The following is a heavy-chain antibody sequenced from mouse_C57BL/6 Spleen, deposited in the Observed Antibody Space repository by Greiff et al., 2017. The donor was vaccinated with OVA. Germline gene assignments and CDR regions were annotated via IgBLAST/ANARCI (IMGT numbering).Heavy chain of an antibody. V-gene: IGHV1-69*01. CDR1: GYTFTSYW. D-gene: IGHD2-4*01. J-gene: IGHJ4*01. CDR2: IDPSDSYT. Sequence: QVQLQQSGAELVMPGASVKLSCKASGYTFTSYWMHWVKQRPGQGLEWIGEIDPSDSYTNYNQKFKGKSTLTVDKSSSTAYMQLSSLTSEDSAVYYCARRVYDYDGFYYAMDYWGQGTSVTVSS. CDR3: ARRVYDYDGFYYAMDY.